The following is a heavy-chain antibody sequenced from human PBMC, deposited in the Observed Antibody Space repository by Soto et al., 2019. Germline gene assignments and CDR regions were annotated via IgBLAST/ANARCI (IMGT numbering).Heavy chain of an antibody. J-gene: IGHJ4*02. CDR1: GLTISSYA. CDR2: ISGSGGST. V-gene: IGHV3-23*01. CDR3: AKVASSSSWLADY. Sequence: GGSLRLSCAASGLTISSYAISWVRQATGKGLEWVSAISGSGGSTYYGDSVKGRFTISRDNYKNTLYLQMNSLRAEDTAVYYCAKVASSSSWLADYWGQGTLVTVSS. D-gene: IGHD6-13*01.